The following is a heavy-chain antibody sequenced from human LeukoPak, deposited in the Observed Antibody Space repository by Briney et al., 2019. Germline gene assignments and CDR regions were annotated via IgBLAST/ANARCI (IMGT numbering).Heavy chain of an antibody. CDR2: INPNSGGT. CDR3: ARDIGGTTFWFDP. Sequence: ASVKVSCKASGYTFTGYYMHWVRQAPGQGLEWMGWINPNSGGTNYAQKFQSRVTMTRDTSISTAYMELSRLRSDDTAVYYCARDIGGTTFWFDPWGQGTLVTVSS. J-gene: IGHJ5*02. V-gene: IGHV1-2*02. D-gene: IGHD1-7*01. CDR1: GYTFTGYY.